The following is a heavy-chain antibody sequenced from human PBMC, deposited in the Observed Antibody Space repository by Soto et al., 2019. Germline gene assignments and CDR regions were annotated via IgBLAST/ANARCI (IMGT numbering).Heavy chain of an antibody. V-gene: IGHV4-4*02. CDR3: ARRCSTATCYTYYFDS. Sequence: SETLSLTCAVSSESISSSNWWSWVRQPPGKGLEGIGEIYHSGSTYYNPSLKSRVTVSLDKSKNQFSLQLTSVTAADTAVYYCARRCSTATCYTYYFDSWGQGTLVTVSS. CDR1: SESISSSNW. J-gene: IGHJ4*02. D-gene: IGHD2-2*02. CDR2: IYHSGST.